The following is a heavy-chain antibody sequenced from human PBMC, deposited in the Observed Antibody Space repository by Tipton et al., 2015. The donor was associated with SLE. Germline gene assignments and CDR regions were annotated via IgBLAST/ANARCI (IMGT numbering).Heavy chain of an antibody. CDR2: ISHSGDT. Sequence: TLSLTCIVSDDSLRSISFQWDWIRQSPGKGLEWIGTISHSGDTHYNPSLKSRVTLSVDTSQSQFSVKLTSVTAADTAAYYCARHPYGSGSYYNHWGQGTLVTVSS. CDR3: ARHPYGSGSYYNH. V-gene: IGHV4-39*07. J-gene: IGHJ5*02. CDR1: DDSLRSISFQ. D-gene: IGHD3-10*01.